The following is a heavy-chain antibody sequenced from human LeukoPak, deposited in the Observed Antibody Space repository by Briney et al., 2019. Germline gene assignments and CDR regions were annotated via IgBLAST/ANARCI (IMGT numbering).Heavy chain of an antibody. J-gene: IGHJ4*02. CDR1: GGSVRSGNYY. CDR2: IYYSGST. Sequence: PSETLSLTCTVPGGSVRSGNYYWSWIRQPPGKGLEGIGYIYYSGSTNYNPSLRSRGTISVDTSKNQFSLKLSSVTAADTAVYYCARGYYGSGSFFDYWGQGTLVTVSS. D-gene: IGHD3-10*01. V-gene: IGHV4-61*01. CDR3: ARGYYGSGSFFDY.